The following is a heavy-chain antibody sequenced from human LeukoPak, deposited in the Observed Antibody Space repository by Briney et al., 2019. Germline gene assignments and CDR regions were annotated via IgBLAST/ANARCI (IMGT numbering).Heavy chain of an antibody. J-gene: IGHJ6*03. CDR2: ICYSGST. CDR3: ARAPQYYDSSGYYYYYMDV. V-gene: IGHV4-59*01. D-gene: IGHD3-22*01. Sequence: SETLSLTCTVSGGSISTYYWSWIRQPPGKGLEWIGYICYSGSTNYNPSLKSRVTLSVDTSKNQFSLNLSSVTAADTAVYYCARAPQYYDSSGYYYYYMDVWGKGTTVTVSS. CDR1: GGSISTYY.